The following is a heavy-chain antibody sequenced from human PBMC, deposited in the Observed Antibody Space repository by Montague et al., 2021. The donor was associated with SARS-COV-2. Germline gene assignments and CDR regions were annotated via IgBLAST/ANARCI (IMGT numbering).Heavy chain of an antibody. Sequence: SLRLSCSASGFTFSNYEIHWVRQAPGKGLEWSASISFDAINEFYXDSVKGRFTISRDNPRNTLYLQMNSLRAEDTAVYYCAKDRSFDSRGYYFVDAFDIWGQGTLVTVSS. CDR2: ISFDAINE. J-gene: IGHJ3*02. D-gene: IGHD3-22*01. V-gene: IGHV3-30*18. CDR3: AKDRSFDSRGYYFVDAFDI. CDR1: GFTFSNYE.